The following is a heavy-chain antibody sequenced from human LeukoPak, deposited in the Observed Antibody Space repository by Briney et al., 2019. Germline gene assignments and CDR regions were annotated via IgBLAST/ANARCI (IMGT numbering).Heavy chain of an antibody. Sequence: SETLSLTCTVSGGSISTSNYYWIWIRQPPGKGLEWIGSISYSGSTFYNPSLKSRVTMSVDTSQNQFSLKLSSVTATDTAVYYCARGLHGFWSGYFPWFDPWGQGTLVTVSS. V-gene: IGHV4-39*01. CDR2: ISYSGST. D-gene: IGHD3-3*01. CDR1: GGSISTSNYY. J-gene: IGHJ5*02. CDR3: ARGLHGFWSGYFPWFDP.